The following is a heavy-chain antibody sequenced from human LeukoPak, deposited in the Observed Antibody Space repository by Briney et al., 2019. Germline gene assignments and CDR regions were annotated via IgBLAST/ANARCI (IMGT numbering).Heavy chain of an antibody. CDR2: ISWNSGSI. CDR1: GLTFDDYA. Sequence: PGGSLRLSCAASGLTFDDYAMHWVRQAPGKGLEWVSGISWNSGSIGYADSVKGRFTISRDDAKNSLYLQMNSLRAEDTALYYCAKGLSGYYYDAFDIWGQGTMVTVSS. J-gene: IGHJ3*02. V-gene: IGHV3-9*01. D-gene: IGHD3-22*01. CDR3: AKGLSGYYYDAFDI.